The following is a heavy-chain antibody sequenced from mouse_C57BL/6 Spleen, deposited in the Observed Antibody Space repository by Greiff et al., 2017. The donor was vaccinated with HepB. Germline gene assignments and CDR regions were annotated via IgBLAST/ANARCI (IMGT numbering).Heavy chain of an antibody. CDR3: ARNGGDGTWFAY. Sequence: VKLQESGPGLVQPSQSLSITCTVSGFSLTSYGVHWVRQSPGKGLEWLGVIWSGGSTDYNAAFISRLSISKDNSKSQVFFKMNSLQADDTAIYYCARNGGDGTWFAYWGQGTLVTVSA. CDR1: GFSLTSYG. D-gene: IGHD2-3*01. J-gene: IGHJ3*01. CDR2: IWSGGST. V-gene: IGHV2-2*01.